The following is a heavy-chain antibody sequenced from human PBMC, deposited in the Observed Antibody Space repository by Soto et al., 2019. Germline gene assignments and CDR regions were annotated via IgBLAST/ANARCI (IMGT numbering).Heavy chain of an antibody. D-gene: IGHD1-26*01. CDR1: GVTVSSNY. CDR2: IYSGGST. CDR3: ARAYSGSYLFDY. V-gene: IGHV3-53*01. Sequence: GSLRLSCAASGVTVSSNYMSWVRQAPGKGLEWVSVIYSGGSTYYADSVKGRFTISRDNSKNTLYLQMNSLRAEDTAVYYCARAYSGSYLFDYWGQGTLVTVSS. J-gene: IGHJ4*02.